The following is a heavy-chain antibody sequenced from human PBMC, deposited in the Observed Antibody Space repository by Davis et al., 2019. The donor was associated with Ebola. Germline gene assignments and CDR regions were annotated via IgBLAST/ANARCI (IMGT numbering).Heavy chain of an antibody. CDR2: IIPILGIA. CDR3: ARVRVGSGYYYYNMDV. J-gene: IGHJ6*02. V-gene: IGHV1-69*02. Sequence: AASVKVSCKASGGTFSSYTISWVRQAPGQGLEWMGRIIPILGIANYAQKFQGRVTITADKSTSTAYMELSSLRSEDTAVYYCARVRVGSGYYYYNMDVWDQGTTVTVSS. D-gene: IGHD1-26*01. CDR1: GGTFSSYT.